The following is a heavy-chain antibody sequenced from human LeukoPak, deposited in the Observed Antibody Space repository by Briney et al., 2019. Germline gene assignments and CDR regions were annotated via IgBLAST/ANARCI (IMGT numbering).Heavy chain of an antibody. D-gene: IGHD6-19*01. J-gene: IGHJ4*02. CDR3: ARPGYSSGWYVDY. CDR1: GYSFTSYW. CDR2: IYPGDSDT. Sequence: GESLQISCKGSGYSFTSYWIGWVRQMPGKGLEWMGIIYPGDSDTRYSPSFQGQVTISADKSISTAYLQWSSLKASDTAMYYCARPGYSSGWYVDYWGQGTLVTVSS. V-gene: IGHV5-51*01.